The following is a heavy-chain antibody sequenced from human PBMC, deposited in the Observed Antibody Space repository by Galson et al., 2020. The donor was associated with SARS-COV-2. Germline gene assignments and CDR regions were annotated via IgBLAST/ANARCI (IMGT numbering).Heavy chain of an antibody. Sequence: SATLSLTCTVSGGTISDSSYYWDWIRQSPGKGLEWIGSNYYSGSTNYNPSLEGRVTISIFTSKNQFSLKVNSLTAADTAVYYCARGSGSYYYFHHWGQGTLVTVSS. D-gene: IGHD3-10*01. CDR2: NYYSGST. V-gene: IGHV4-39*02. CDR1: GGTISDSSYY. J-gene: IGHJ1*01. CDR3: ARGSGSYYYFHH.